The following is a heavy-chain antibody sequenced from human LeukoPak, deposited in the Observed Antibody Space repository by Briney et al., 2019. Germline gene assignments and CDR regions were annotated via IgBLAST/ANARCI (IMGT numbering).Heavy chain of an antibody. CDR2: INPSGGTT. V-gene: IGHV1-46*01. J-gene: IGHJ4*02. CDR3: ARGSGGCTTSSCSFDY. CDR1: GYTFTSFY. Sequence: GASVKVSCKASGYTFTSFYVHWVRQAPGQGLEWMGIINPSGGTTAYAQKFQGRVTMTRDTSTSTVYMELSNLGSDDTAMYYCARGSGGCTTSSCSFDYWGQGTLVTVSS. D-gene: IGHD1-26*01.